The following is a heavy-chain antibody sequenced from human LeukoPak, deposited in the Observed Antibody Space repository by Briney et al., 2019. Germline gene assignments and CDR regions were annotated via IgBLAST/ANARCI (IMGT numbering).Heavy chain of an antibody. D-gene: IGHD2-2*01. CDR2: IHPYGHT. J-gene: IGHJ4*02. CDR3: SRGKDQSKTGDS. CDR1: SGSFSDYY. Sequence: SETLSLTCAVYSGSFSDYYWSWIRQPPGKGLEWIGEIHPYGHTNPNPSLRSRVSVSIDTPNNQFSLKLTSVTAADTALYYCSRGKDQSKTGDSWGQGTLVTVSS. V-gene: IGHV4-34*01.